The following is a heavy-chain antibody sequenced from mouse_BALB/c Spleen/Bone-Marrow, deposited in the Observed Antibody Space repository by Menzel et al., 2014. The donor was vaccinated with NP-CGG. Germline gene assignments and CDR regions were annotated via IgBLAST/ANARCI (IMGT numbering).Heavy chain of an antibody. CDR3: GRYRLGTYFNY. CDR1: GFNIKDTY. CDR2: IDPANGNT. D-gene: IGHD1-2*01. J-gene: IGHJ2*01. Sequence: VQLKESGAELVKPGASVKLSCTASGFNIKDTYMHWVKQRPEQGLEWIGRIDPANGNTKYDPKFQGKATITADTSSNRTYRQLRSLTSEDTAVYYCGRYRLGTYFNYRGQGTTRTVPS. V-gene: IGHV14-3*02.